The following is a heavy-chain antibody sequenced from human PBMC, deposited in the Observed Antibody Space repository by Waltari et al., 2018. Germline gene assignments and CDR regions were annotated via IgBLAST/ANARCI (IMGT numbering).Heavy chain of an antibody. Sequence: QLQLRQSGPRLVKPSETLSLTCFLSGDSISDRNHYWAWIRQPPGKGLEWVGSIFYTGATYINPSLESRVALSIETSKRQLSVHLRSVTAADAATYYCARHGASLDSPYYNFPMDVWGQGP. CDR3: ARHGASLDSPYYNFPMDV. D-gene: IGHD3-10*01. CDR2: IFYTGAT. CDR1: GDSISDRNHY. J-gene: IGHJ6*02. V-gene: IGHV4-39*01.